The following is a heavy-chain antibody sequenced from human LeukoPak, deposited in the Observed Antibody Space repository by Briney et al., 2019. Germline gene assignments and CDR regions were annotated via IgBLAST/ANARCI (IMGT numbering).Heavy chain of an antibody. D-gene: IGHD3-22*01. V-gene: IGHV4-30-4*01. CDR2: IYYSGST. CDR1: GGSISSGDYY. Sequence: SETLSLTCAVSGGSISSGDYYWSWIRQPPGKGLEWIGYIYYSGSTYYNPSLKSRVTISVDTSKNQFSLKLSSVTAADTAVYYCARGDDSSGSDYWGQGTLVTVSS. J-gene: IGHJ4*02. CDR3: ARGDDSSGSDY.